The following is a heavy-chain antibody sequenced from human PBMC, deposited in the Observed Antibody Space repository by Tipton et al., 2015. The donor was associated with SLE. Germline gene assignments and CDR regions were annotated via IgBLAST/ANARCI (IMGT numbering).Heavy chain of an antibody. V-gene: IGHV4-30-2*01. CDR2: IFHSGIT. J-gene: IGHJ4*02. Sequence: LRLSCAVSGASIGSGGYFWNWIRQPPGKGLQWIGYIFHSGITYYNPSLKSPVTMSVDRSKNQFSLRLTSVTAADTAVYYCATELFRGYTSGWGPDYWGQVTIVTVSS. CDR3: ATELFRGYTSGWGPDY. D-gene: IGHD6-19*01. CDR1: GASIGSGGYF.